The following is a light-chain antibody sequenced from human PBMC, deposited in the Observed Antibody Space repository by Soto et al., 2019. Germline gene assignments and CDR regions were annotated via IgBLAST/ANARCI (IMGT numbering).Light chain of an antibody. J-gene: IGKJ5*01. CDR3: QQLFDSPIT. CDR2: AAS. Sequence: DIHLTQSPSFLSPAVGESVTITSRASQVISTSLAWYQVRPGKAPKLLIYAASTLESGVPSRFSATVSGTEFSLTITSLQPEDFATYYCQQLFDSPITFGQGTRLEI. CDR1: QVISTS. V-gene: IGKV1-9*01.